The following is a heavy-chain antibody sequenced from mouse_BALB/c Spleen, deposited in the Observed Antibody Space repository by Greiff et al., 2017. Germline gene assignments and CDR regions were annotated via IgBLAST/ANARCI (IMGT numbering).Heavy chain of an antibody. CDR2: INPNNGDT. J-gene: IGHJ2*01. Sequence: EVQLQQSGPELVKPGASVKMSCKASGYTFTDYYMKWVKQSHVKSLEWIGDINPNNGDTFYNQKFKGKATLTVDKSSSTAYMQLNSLTSEDSAVYYCARGTTVVGGFDYWGQGTTLTVSS. CDR1: GYTFTDYY. CDR3: ARGTTVVGGFDY. V-gene: IGHV1-26*01. D-gene: IGHD1-1*01.